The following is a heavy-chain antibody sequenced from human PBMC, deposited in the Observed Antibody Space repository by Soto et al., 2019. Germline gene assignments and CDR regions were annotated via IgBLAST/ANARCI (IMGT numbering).Heavy chain of an antibody. Sequence: EVQLVESGGGLVQPGGSLRLSCAASGFTFSSYWMHWVRQAPGKGLVWVSRINSDGSSTSYADSVQGRFTISRDNAKNTPYLQMNSLRAEDTAVYYCVRTGLVVAAATREDYWGQGTLVTVSS. V-gene: IGHV3-74*01. CDR3: VRTGLVVAAATREDY. CDR2: INSDGSST. J-gene: IGHJ4*02. D-gene: IGHD2-15*01. CDR1: GFTFSSYW.